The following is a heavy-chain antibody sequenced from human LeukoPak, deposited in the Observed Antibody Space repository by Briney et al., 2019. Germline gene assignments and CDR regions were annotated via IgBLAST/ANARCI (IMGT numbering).Heavy chain of an antibody. V-gene: IGHV3-30*02. CDR2: IRYDGSNK. CDR3: AKVYYGADYYFDY. D-gene: IGHD3-22*01. Sequence: SGGSLRLSCAASGFTFSSYGMHWVRQAPGKGLEWVVFIRYDGSNKYYADSVKGRFTISRDNSKNTLYLQMNSLRAEDTAVYYCAKVYYGADYYFDYWGQGTLVTVSS. J-gene: IGHJ4*02. CDR1: GFTFSSYG.